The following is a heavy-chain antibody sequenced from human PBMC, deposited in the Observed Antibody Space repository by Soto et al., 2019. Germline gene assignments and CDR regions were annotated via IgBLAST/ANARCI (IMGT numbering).Heavy chain of an antibody. J-gene: IGHJ6*02. D-gene: IGHD2-15*01. Sequence: GESLKISCQGSGYSFTSYWISWVRQMPGKGLEWMGRIDPSDSYTNYSPSFQGHVTISADKSISTAYLQWSSLKASDTAMYYCARGYCSGGSCSYDYYGMDVWGQGTTVTVPS. CDR2: IDPSDSYT. CDR1: GYSFTSYW. V-gene: IGHV5-10-1*01. CDR3: ARGYCSGGSCSYDYYGMDV.